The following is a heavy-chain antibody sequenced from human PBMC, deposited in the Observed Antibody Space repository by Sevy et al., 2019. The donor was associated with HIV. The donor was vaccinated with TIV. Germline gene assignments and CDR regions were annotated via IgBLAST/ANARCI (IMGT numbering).Heavy chain of an antibody. CDR1: GFTFSSYA. CDR2: ISGSGGST. D-gene: IGHD4-17*01. CDR3: ARLNTVTPSGLYDY. J-gene: IGHJ4*02. Sequence: GGSLRLSCAASGFTFSSYAMSWVRQAPGKGLEWVSAISGSGGSTYYADSVKGRFTISRDNSKNTLYLQMNSLRAEDTAVYYCARLNTVTPSGLYDYWGQGTLVTVSP. V-gene: IGHV3-23*01.